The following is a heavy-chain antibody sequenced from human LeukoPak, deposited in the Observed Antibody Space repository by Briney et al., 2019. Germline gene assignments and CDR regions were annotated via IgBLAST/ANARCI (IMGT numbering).Heavy chain of an antibody. D-gene: IGHD2-15*01. V-gene: IGHV3-53*01. Sequence: PGGSLRLSCTVSGFTVSSNSWSWVRQAPGKGLEWVSFIYSGVNTHYSDSVKGRFTISRDNSKKTLYLQMNSLRAKDTAIYYCARRAGEYSHPYDYWGQGTLVTVSS. CDR1: GFTVSSNS. CDR3: ARRAGEYSHPYDY. J-gene: IGHJ4*02. CDR2: IYSGVNT.